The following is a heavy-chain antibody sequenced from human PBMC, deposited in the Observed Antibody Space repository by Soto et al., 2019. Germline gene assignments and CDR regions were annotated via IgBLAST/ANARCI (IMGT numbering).Heavy chain of an antibody. CDR1: GGSFSGYY. Sequence: SETLSLTCAVYGGSFSGYYWSWIRQPPGKGLEWIGEINHSGSTNYNPSLKSRVTISVDTSKNQFSLKLSSVTAADTAVYYCARGSPSYSSGWYFYWGQGTLVTVSS. V-gene: IGHV4-34*01. CDR3: ARGSPSYSSGWYFY. J-gene: IGHJ4*02. CDR2: INHSGST. D-gene: IGHD6-19*01.